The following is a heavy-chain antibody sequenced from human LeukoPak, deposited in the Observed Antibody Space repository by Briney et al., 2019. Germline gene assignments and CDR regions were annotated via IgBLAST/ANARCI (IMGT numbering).Heavy chain of an antibody. Sequence: SETLSLTCTVSGGSISSYYWSWLRQPPGEGLEWVGYIYYSGSTNYNPSLKSRVTISVDTSKNQFSLKLSSVTAADTAVYYCARALGGSSGSPSFDYWGQGTLVTVSS. V-gene: IGHV4-59*01. J-gene: IGHJ4*02. CDR2: IYYSGST. D-gene: IGHD3-22*01. CDR1: GGSISSYY. CDR3: ARALGGSSGSPSFDY.